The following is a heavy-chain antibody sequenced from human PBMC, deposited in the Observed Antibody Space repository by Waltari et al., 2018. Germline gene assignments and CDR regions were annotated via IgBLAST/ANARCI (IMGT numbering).Heavy chain of an antibody. CDR3: ARLNWDVVKAFDY. Sequence: EVQLVESGRGLVQPGGSLRLSCAASGFAFSSSWMSWVRQAPGKGLEWVANIKQDGSDKYYVDSVKGRFTISRDNAKNSLYLQMNSLRVEDTAIYDCARLNWDVVKAFDYWGQGTLVTVSS. D-gene: IGHD3-22*01. CDR2: IKQDGSDK. V-gene: IGHV3-7*01. J-gene: IGHJ4*02. CDR1: GFAFSSSW.